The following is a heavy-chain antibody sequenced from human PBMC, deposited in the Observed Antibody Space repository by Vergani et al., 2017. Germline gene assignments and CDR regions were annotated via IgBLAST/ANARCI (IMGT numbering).Heavy chain of an antibody. D-gene: IGHD3-10*01. CDR2: INHSGST. Sequence: QVQLQQWGAGLLKPSETLSLTCAVYGGSFSGYYWSWIRQPPGKGLEWFGEINHSGSTNYNPSLKSRVTISVDTSKNQFSLKLSSVTAADTAVYYCARGYGSRSYYVYYYGMDVWGQGTTVTVSS. CDR1: GGSFSGYY. J-gene: IGHJ6*02. CDR3: ARGYGSRSYYVYYYGMDV. V-gene: IGHV4-34*01.